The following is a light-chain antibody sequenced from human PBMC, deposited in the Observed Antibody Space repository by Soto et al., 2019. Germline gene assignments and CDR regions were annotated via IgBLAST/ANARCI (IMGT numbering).Light chain of an antibody. J-gene: IGKJ3*01. CDR2: SAS. Sequence: EIVMTQSPATLSVSPGERSTLSCRASHRVCRNFAWYQQRPGQGPWLLIYSASTRPTGIPARFSGSGSETDVTLTMSSLQPEDVEVYDCQQYRNWPPFTFGPGTKGAI. V-gene: IGKV3-15*01. CDR3: QQYRNWPPFT. CDR1: HRVCRN.